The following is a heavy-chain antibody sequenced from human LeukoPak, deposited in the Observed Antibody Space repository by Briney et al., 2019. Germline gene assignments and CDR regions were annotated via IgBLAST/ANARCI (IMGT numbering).Heavy chain of an antibody. CDR3: ARRYCSGGSCPFYY. V-gene: IGHV3-11*01. D-gene: IGHD2-15*01. CDR1: GFTFSDYH. Sequence: GGSLRLSCAASGFTFSDYHMSWIRQAPGKGLEWVSHISRSGSIIHYADSVKGRLTISRAMGKNSLYLKMNGLGAEDTAVYYCARRYCSGGSCPFYYWGQGTLVTVSS. CDR2: ISRSGSII. J-gene: IGHJ4*02.